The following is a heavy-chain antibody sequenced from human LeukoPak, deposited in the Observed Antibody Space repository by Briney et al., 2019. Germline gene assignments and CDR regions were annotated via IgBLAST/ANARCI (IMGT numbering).Heavy chain of an antibody. CDR1: NYSISTDYY. CDR3: ARDRYYYDSSGYYSAFDT. V-gene: IGHV4-38-2*02. J-gene: IGHJ3*02. D-gene: IGHD3-22*01. Sequence: SETLSLTCTVSNYSISTDYYWGWIRQPPGKGLEWIGTMYHSGSTYYNPSLKSRVTMSVDTSKNQFSLRLRSVTAADTAVYYCARDRYYYDSSGYYSAFDTWGQGTMVTVSS. CDR2: MYHSGST.